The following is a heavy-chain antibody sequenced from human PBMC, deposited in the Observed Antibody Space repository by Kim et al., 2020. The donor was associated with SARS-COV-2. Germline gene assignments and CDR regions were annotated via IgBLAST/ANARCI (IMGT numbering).Heavy chain of an antibody. J-gene: IGHJ5*01. V-gene: IGHV3-7*01. CDR3: ARDKAVGSGWSDS. D-gene: IGHD6-19*01. Sequence: NDVDSVRGRFTVSRDIAKNSMYRQMNSLRVEDTAVYYCARDKAVGSGWSDSWGQGTLVTVSS.